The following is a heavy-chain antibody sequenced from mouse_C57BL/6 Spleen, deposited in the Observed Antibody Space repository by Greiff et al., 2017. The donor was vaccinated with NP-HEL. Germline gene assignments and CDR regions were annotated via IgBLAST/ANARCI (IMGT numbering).Heavy chain of an antibody. CDR3: ARDYGSSGAMDY. J-gene: IGHJ4*01. CDR2: IYPRSGNT. Sequence: VQLQESGAELARPGASVKLSCKASGYTFTSYGISWVKQRTGQGLEWIGEIYPRSGNTYYNEKFKGKATLTADKSSSTAYMELRSLTSEDSAVYFCARDYGSSGAMDYWGQGTSVTVSS. D-gene: IGHD1-1*01. V-gene: IGHV1-81*01. CDR1: GYTFTSYG.